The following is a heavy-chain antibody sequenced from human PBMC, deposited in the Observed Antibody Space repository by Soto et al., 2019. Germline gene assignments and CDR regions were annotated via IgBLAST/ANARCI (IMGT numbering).Heavy chain of an antibody. J-gene: IGHJ6*02. D-gene: IGHD6-13*01. V-gene: IGHV3-23*01. CDR2: ISGSGGST. CDR3: AKCPVPPYSSSWNYYYYGMDV. CDR1: GFTFSSYA. Sequence: EVQLLGSGGGLVQPGGSLRLSCAASGFTFSSYAMSWVRQAPGKGLEWVSAISGSGGSTYYADSVKGRFTISRDNSKNTLYRQMNSLRAEDTAVYYCAKCPVPPYSSSWNYYYYGMDVWGQGTTVTVSS.